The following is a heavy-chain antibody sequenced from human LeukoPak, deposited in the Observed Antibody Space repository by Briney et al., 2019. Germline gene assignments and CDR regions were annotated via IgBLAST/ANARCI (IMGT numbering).Heavy chain of an antibody. CDR3: ARDSGDTAMGFDY. CDR1: GFTFDNAW. J-gene: IGHJ4*02. Sequence: GGSLRLSCAASGFTFDNAWMNWVRQAPGKGLEWVSSISSSSSYIYYADSVKGRFTISRDNAKNSLYLQMNGLRAEDTAVYYCARDSGDTAMGFDYWGQGTLVTVSS. V-gene: IGHV3-21*01. CDR2: ISSSSSYI. D-gene: IGHD5-18*01.